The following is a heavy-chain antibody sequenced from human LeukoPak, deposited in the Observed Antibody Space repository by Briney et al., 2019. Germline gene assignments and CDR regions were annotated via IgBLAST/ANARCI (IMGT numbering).Heavy chain of an antibody. D-gene: IGHD3-10*01. CDR1: GFTFSTYA. CDR3: ARDGSGQTYYYYYMDV. J-gene: IGHJ6*03. Sequence: GGSLRLSCAASGFTFSTYAMSWVRQAPGKGLEWVANIKQDGSEKYYVDSVKGRFTISRDNAKNSLYLQMNSLRAEDTAMYYCARDGSGQTYYYYYMDVWGKGTTVTISS. CDR2: IKQDGSEK. V-gene: IGHV3-7*01.